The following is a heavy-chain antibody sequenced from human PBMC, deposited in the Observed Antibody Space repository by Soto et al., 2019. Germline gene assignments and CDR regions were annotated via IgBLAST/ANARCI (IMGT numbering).Heavy chain of an antibody. CDR3: ASCNWNYHYDCGMDV. CDR2: IYYSGST. CDR1: GGSISSSSYY. J-gene: IGHJ6*02. D-gene: IGHD1-1*01. Sequence: QLQLQESGPGLVKPSETLSLTCTVSGGSISSSSYYWGWIRQPPGKGLEWIGSIYYSGSTYYNPSLKSRVTISVDTSKNQFTMKLSSVTAADTAVYYCASCNWNYHYDCGMDVWGQGTTVTVSS. V-gene: IGHV4-39*01.